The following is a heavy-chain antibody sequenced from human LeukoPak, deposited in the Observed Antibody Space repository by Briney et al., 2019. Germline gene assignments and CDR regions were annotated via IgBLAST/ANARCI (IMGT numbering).Heavy chain of an antibody. V-gene: IGHV3-30-3*01. CDR2: FSYDGSSK. J-gene: IGHJ4*02. D-gene: IGHD5-12*01. CDR3: AGGKGSESGYDYFLDY. CDR1: GFTFRSYA. Sequence: GGSLRLSCAASGFTFRSYAMHWVRQAPGKGLEWVTLFSYDGSSKYYADSVRGRFTISRDNSKNTLYLQMNSLRADDSAVYYCAGGKGSESGYDYFLDYWGQGTLVTVSS.